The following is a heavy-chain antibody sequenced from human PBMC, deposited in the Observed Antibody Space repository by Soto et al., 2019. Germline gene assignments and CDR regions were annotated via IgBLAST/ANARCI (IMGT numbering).Heavy chain of an antibody. CDR3: ATWHEREHAYDV. V-gene: IGHV3-53*01. D-gene: IGHD1-1*01. CDR2: LYDIDET. CDR1: GLTISGKKY. Sequence: DVQLVESGGGLIQPGESLRLSCAAFGLTISGKKYVAVVRQAAEGGLEWVSGLYDIDETCYADSVRCRFTTSSDSSKTTVYLQMNDLRPDDTAVYYCATWHEREHAYDVWGQGTTVTVSS. J-gene: IGHJ3*01.